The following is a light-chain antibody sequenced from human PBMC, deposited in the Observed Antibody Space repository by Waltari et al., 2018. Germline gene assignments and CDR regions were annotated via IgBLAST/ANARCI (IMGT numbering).Light chain of an antibody. J-gene: IGLJ3*02. CDR3: ATWDDRLRERV. CDR2: RND. Sequence: QSVLTQPPSASGTPGQGVTISCSGSSSNIGGNYVFWYRQLPATAPKLLIYRNDQRASGGPDRCSASKSATSASLAISGLRSEDEADYYCATWDDRLRERVCGGGTKLTVL. V-gene: IGLV1-47*01. CDR1: SSNIGGNY.